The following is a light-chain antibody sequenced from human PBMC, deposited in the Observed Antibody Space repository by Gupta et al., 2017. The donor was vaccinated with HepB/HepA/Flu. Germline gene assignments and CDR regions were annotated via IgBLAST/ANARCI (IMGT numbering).Light chain of an antibody. CDR3: LQDFTYPLT. Sequence: AIHMTQPPSSLSASVGDRVTITCRASQGIRNDLGWYQQKPGKAPKVLIYGATYLQSGVPSRFSGSGSGTDFSLTISSLQPEDFATYYCLQDFTYPLTFGGGTKVEIK. J-gene: IGKJ4*01. V-gene: IGKV1-6*01. CDR2: GAT. CDR1: QGIRND.